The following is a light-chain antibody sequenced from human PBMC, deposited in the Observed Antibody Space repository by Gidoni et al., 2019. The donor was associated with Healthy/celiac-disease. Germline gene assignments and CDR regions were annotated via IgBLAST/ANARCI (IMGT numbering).Light chain of an antibody. J-gene: IGLJ2*01. Sequence: SYALTQPPSVSVAPGQTASITCSGDKLGDKYACWYQQTPGQSPVLVIYQDSKRPSGIPERFSGSNSGNTATLTISGTQAMDEADYYCQAWDSSTLVFGGGTKLTVL. CDR2: QDS. V-gene: IGLV3-1*01. CDR3: QAWDSSTLV. CDR1: KLGDKY.